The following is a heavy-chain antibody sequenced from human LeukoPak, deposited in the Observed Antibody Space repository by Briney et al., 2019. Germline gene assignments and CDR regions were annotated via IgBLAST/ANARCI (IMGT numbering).Heavy chain of an antibody. CDR3: ASYYDSSGWAFDI. Sequence: GRSLRLSFAASGFTLSCYAMHWVRQAPGKGLEWEAVISYDGSNKYYADAVKGRFTITRDKSMTTLYLQMNSRRAEDTAVYYCASYYDSSGWAFDIWGQGTMVTVSS. D-gene: IGHD3-22*01. CDR2: ISYDGSNK. J-gene: IGHJ3*02. V-gene: IGHV3-30*04. CDR1: GFTLSCYA.